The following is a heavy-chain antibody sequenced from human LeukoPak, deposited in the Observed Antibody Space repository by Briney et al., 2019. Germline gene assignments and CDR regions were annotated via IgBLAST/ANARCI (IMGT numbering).Heavy chain of an antibody. D-gene: IGHD3-10*01. CDR1: GYTFTSYD. Sequence: ASVTVSCKASGYTFTSYDINWVRQATGQGLERMGWMNPNSGNTGYAQKFQGRVTMTRNTSISTAYMELSSLRSEDTAVYYCARGTLLWFGETDYWGQGTLVTVSS. J-gene: IGHJ4*02. V-gene: IGHV1-8*01. CDR3: ARGTLLWFGETDY. CDR2: MNPNSGNT.